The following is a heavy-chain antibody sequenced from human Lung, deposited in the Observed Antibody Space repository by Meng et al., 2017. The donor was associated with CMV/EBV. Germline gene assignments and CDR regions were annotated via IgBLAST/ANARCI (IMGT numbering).Heavy chain of an antibody. CDR3: IWNDLGDY. J-gene: IGHJ4*02. V-gene: IGHV3-15*01. CDR1: GFTFSNAW. D-gene: IGHD1-1*01. Sequence: EVQRVGSGGESGKPGGSLRLSCAGSGFTFSNAWMSWVRQAPGKGLEWVGRIKSKTDGETADYNAPVKGRFTISRDDSKNTLYLQMNSLKTEDTAIYYCIWNDLGDYWGQGTLVTVSS. CDR2: IKSKTDGETA.